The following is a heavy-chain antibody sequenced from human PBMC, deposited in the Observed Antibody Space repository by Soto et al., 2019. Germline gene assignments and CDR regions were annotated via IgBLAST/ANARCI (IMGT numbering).Heavy chain of an antibody. D-gene: IGHD3-22*01. CDR2: ISYDGSNK. J-gene: IGHJ4*02. Sequence: QVQLVESGGGVVQPGRSLRLSCAASGFTFSSYAMHWVRQAPGKGLEWVAVISYDGSNKYYADSVKGRFTISRDNSNNPLYLQMNSLRAEDTAVYYCARWFSGGYYDSSGSVFFHDWGQGTLVTVSS. CDR1: GFTFSSYA. CDR3: ARWFSGGYYDSSGSVFFHD. V-gene: IGHV3-30-3*01.